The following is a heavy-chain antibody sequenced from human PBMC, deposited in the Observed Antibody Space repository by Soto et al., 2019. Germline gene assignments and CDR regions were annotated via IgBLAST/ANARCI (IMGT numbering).Heavy chain of an antibody. D-gene: IGHD3-22*01. Sequence: ASVKVSCKASGYTFTSYYMHWVRQAPGQGLEWMGIINPSGGSTSYAQKFQGRVTMTGDTSTSTVYMELSSLRSEDTAVYYCARDLSYYYDSSGYWVDAFDIWGQGTMVTVSS. V-gene: IGHV1-46*01. CDR2: INPSGGST. J-gene: IGHJ3*02. CDR3: ARDLSYYYDSSGYWVDAFDI. CDR1: GYTFTSYY.